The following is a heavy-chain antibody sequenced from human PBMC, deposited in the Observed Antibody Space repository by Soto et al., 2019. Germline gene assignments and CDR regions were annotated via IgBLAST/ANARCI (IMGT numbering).Heavy chain of an antibody. Sequence: SETLSLTCGVSGGTVASSHWWSWVRQSPGRGLEWIGNVYHTGDTNFNPSLQSRVTFSVDKSNNQFSLRLTSVTAADTAVYVCAREFVTARGNNCFEPWGPGAMVTVSS. CDR1: GGTVASSHW. D-gene: IGHD2-21*02. V-gene: IGHV4-4*02. CDR2: VYHTGDT. J-gene: IGHJ5*02. CDR3: AREFVTARGNNCFEP.